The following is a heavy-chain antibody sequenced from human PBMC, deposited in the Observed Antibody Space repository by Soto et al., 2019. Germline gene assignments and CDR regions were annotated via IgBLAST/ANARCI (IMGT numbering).Heavy chain of an antibody. D-gene: IGHD3-16*01. CDR1: GGSISSSNW. Sequence: QVQLQESGPGLVKPSGTLSLTCAVSGGSISSSNWWSWVRQPPGKGLEWIGEIYHSGSTTYNPSHKSRVTXXVXKFXNQFSLKLRSVTAADAAVYYCARAPEGGAPYGMDVWGQGTTVTVSS. V-gene: IGHV4-4*02. CDR2: IYHSGST. CDR3: ARAPEGGAPYGMDV. J-gene: IGHJ6*02.